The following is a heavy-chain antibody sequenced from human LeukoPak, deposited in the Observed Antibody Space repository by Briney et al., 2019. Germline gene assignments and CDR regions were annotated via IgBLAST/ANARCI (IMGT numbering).Heavy chain of an antibody. V-gene: IGHV3-23*01. CDR3: AKQLRYFDWFYYYYMDV. CDR1: GFTFSSYG. D-gene: IGHD3-9*01. Sequence: GGTLRLSCAASGFTFSSYGMSWVRQAPGKGLEWVSAISGSGGSTYYADSVKGRFTISRDNSKNTLYLQMNSLRAEDTAVYYCAKQLRYFDWFYYYYMDVWGKGTTVTISS. CDR2: ISGSGGST. J-gene: IGHJ6*03.